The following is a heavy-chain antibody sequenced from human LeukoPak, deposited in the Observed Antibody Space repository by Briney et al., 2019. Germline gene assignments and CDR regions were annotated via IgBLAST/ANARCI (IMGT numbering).Heavy chain of an antibody. D-gene: IGHD3-22*01. Sequence: GGSLRPSCAASGFTFSSYGMHWVRQAPGKGLEWVAVISYDGSNKYYADSVKGRFTISRDNSKNTLYLQMNSLRAEDTAVYYCANQREDYYDSSGSTDYWGQGTLVTVSA. J-gene: IGHJ4*02. CDR3: ANQREDYYDSSGSTDY. CDR2: ISYDGSNK. V-gene: IGHV3-30*18. CDR1: GFTFSSYG.